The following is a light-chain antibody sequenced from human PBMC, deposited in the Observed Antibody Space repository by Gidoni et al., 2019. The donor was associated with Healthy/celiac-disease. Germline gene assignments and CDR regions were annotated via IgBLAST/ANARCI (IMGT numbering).Light chain of an antibody. J-gene: IGLJ2*01. Sequence: YELTQPPSVSVSTGQTASITCSGDKLGDKYACWYQQKPGQSPVLVIYQDSKRPSGIPERFSGSNSGNTATLTISGTQAMDEADYYCKAWDSSTVVFGGGTKLTVL. V-gene: IGLV3-1*01. CDR3: KAWDSSTVV. CDR2: QDS. CDR1: KLGDKY.